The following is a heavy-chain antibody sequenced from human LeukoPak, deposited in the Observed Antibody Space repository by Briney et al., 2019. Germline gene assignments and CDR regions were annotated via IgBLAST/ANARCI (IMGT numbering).Heavy chain of an antibody. Sequence: PSETLSLTCTVSGGSMSPYHWGWIRQPPGKGLEWTGYIYYSGNTNYNPSLKSRVTISVDTSKNQFSLKLSSVTAADTAIYYCARAVSGRFDCWGQGTLVTVSS. J-gene: IGHJ4*02. D-gene: IGHD6-19*01. CDR1: GGSMSPYH. V-gene: IGHV4-59*08. CDR2: IYYSGNT. CDR3: ARAVSGRFDC.